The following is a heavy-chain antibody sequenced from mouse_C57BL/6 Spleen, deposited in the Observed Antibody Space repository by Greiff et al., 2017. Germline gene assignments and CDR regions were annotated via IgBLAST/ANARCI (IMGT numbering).Heavy chain of an antibody. CDR2: INPSNGGT. V-gene: IGHV1-53*01. CDR3: ARGGNYQFSYYAMDY. CDR1: GYTFTSYW. J-gene: IGHJ4*01. D-gene: IGHD2-1*01. Sequence: QVQLQQPGTELVKPGASVKLSCKASGYTFTSYWMHWVKQRPGQGLEWIGNINPSNGGTNYNEKFKSKATLTVDKSSSTAYMQLSSLTSEDSAVXYCARGGNYQFSYYAMDYWGQGTSVTVSS.